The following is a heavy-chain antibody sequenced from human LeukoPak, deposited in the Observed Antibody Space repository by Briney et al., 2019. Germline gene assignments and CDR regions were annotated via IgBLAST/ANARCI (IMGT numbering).Heavy chain of an antibody. CDR1: GGSFSNYY. CDR2: VYSTGSI. V-gene: IGHV4-59*08. J-gene: IGHJ3*02. CDR3: ARWNLDLAYDI. D-gene: IGHD1-1*01. Sequence: SETLSLTCTLSGGSFSNYYWTWIRQPPGKGLEWLGYVYSTGSISYNPSLESRVTISIDTSKNTFSLKLTSVTAADTAVYFCARWNLDLAYDIWGQGTMVTVSS.